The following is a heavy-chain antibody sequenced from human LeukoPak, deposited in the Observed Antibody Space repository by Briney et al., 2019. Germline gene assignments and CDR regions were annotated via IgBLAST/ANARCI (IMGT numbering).Heavy chain of an antibody. CDR2: IYYSGST. CDR3: AAESERWLVRS. D-gene: IGHD6-19*01. Sequence: PSETLSLTCTVSGDSISSYYWSWIRQSPGKGLEWIGYIYYSGSTDYNPSLKSRVTISIDTSKNQFSLKLNSVTAADTAVYYCAAESERWLVRSWGQGTLVTVSS. J-gene: IGHJ1*01. V-gene: IGHV4-59*03. CDR1: GDSISSYY.